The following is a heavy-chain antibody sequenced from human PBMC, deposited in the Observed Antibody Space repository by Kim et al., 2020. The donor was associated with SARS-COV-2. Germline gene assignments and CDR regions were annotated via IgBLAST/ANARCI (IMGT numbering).Heavy chain of an antibody. Sequence: GESLKISCKGSGYSFTSYWIRWVRQMPGKGLEWMGRIDPSDSYTNYSPSFQGHVTISADKSISTAYLQRSSLKASDTAMYYCARHTLTYSSSWYAGGVGLSLNWFDPWGQGTLGTVSS. CDR3: ARHTLTYSSSWYAGGVGLSLNWFDP. CDR2: IDPSDSYT. D-gene: IGHD6-13*01. CDR1: GYSFTSYW. J-gene: IGHJ5*02. V-gene: IGHV5-10-1*01.